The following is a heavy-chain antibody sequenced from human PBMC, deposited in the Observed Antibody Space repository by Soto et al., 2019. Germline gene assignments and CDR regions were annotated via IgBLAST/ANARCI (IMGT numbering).Heavy chain of an antibody. CDR3: ARERRYDFWSGYYTGMLTADYYYYMDV. J-gene: IGHJ6*03. V-gene: IGHV4-59*08. CDR2: IYYSGST. Sequence: SETLSLTCTVSGGSISSYYWSWIRQPPGKGLEWIGYIYYSGSTNYNPSLKSRVTISVDTSKNQFSLKLSSVTAADTAVYYCARERRYDFWSGYYTGMLTADYYYYMDVWGKGTTVTVS. CDR1: GGSISSYY. D-gene: IGHD3-3*01.